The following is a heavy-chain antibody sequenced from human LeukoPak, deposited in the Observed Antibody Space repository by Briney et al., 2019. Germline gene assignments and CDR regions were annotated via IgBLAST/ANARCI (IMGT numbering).Heavy chain of an antibody. D-gene: IGHD2-2*01. CDR3: AALLGSRYCSSTSCYASYGMDV. CDR1: GYTFSSFA. Sequence: ASVKVSCEASGYTFSSFALHWLRQAPGQGLEWMGWINAGHGNTQYSEKFQGRVTFTTDTSASTVYLELNNLRSEDTAVYYCAALLGSRYCSSTSCYASYGMDVWGQGTTVTVSS. J-gene: IGHJ6*02. CDR2: INAGHGNT. V-gene: IGHV1-3*01.